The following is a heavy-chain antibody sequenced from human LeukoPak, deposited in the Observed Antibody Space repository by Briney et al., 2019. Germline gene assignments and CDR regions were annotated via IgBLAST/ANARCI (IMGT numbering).Heavy chain of an antibody. D-gene: IGHD3-10*01. V-gene: IGHV3-23*01. CDR2: ISGSGGST. J-gene: IGHJ3*02. CDR1: GFTFSSYG. Sequence: TGGSLRLSCAASGFTFSSYGMSWVRQAPGKGLEWVSAISGSGGSTYYADSVKGRFTISRDNSKNTLYLQMNSLRAEDTAVYCCARGTMVRGLLGAFDIWGQGTMVTVSS. CDR3: ARGTMVRGLLGAFDI.